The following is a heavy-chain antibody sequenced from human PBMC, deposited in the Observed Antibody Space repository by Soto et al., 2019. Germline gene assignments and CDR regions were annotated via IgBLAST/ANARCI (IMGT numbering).Heavy chain of an antibody. CDR1: GGSISSSSYY. CDR3: ARLHSMVRDYGMDV. J-gene: IGHJ6*02. Sequence: SETLSLTCTVSGGSISSSSYYWGWIRQPPGKGLEWIGSIYYSGSTYYNPSLKSRVTISVDTSKNQFSLKLSSVTAADTAVYYCARLHSMVRDYGMDVWGQGTTVTVSS. D-gene: IGHD3-10*01. V-gene: IGHV4-39*01. CDR2: IYYSGST.